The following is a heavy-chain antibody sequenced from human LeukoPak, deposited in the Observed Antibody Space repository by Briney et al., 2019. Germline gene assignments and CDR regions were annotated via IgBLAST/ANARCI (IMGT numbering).Heavy chain of an antibody. Sequence: ASVKVSCKASGYTFTGYYMHWVRQAPGQGLEWMGWINPNSGGTNYAQKFQGRVTMTRDTSISTAYMELSRLRSDDTAVYYCARDRRGYSGYDYRKDAFDIWGQGTMVTVSS. CDR3: ARDRRGYSGYDYRKDAFDI. CDR1: GYTFTGYY. D-gene: IGHD5-12*01. J-gene: IGHJ3*02. CDR2: INPNSGGT. V-gene: IGHV1-2*02.